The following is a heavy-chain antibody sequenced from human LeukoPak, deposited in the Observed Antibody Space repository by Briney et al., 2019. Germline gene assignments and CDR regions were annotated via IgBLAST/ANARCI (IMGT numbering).Heavy chain of an antibody. J-gene: IGHJ1*01. Sequence: SETLSLTCTVSGGSISSYYWSWIRQPPGKGLEWIGYIYYSGSTSYNPSLKSRVTISVDTSKNQFSLKLSSVTAADTAVYYCARGGSGYFQHWGQGTLVTVSS. CDR2: IYYSGST. CDR3: ARGGSGYFQH. D-gene: IGHD3-10*01. CDR1: GGSISSYY. V-gene: IGHV4-59*12.